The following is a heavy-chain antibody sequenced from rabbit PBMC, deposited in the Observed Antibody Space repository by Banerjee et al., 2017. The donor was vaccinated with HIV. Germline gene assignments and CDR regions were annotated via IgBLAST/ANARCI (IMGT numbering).Heavy chain of an antibody. D-gene: IGHD4-1*01. Sequence: QEQLKETGGGLVQPGGSLTLSCKASGFDFSNYGVSWVRQAPGKGLEWIACINTATGKPVYATWAKGRFTISRTSSTTVTLQMTSLTAADTATYFCARDLAGAIGWNFYLWGPGTLVTVS. CDR3: ARDLAGAIGWNFYL. CDR2: INTATGKP. J-gene: IGHJ4*01. CDR1: GFDFSNYG. V-gene: IGHV1S45*01.